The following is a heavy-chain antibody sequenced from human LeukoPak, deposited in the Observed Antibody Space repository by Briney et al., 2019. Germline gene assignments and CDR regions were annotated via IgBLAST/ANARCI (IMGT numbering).Heavy chain of an antibody. D-gene: IGHD3-10*01. CDR3: ARVSFYGSGDY. Sequence: KTSETLSLTCTVSGGSISSYYWSWIRQPPGKGLEWIGYIYYSGSTNYNPSLKSRVTISVDTSKNQFSLKLSSVTAADTAVYYCARVSFYGSGDYWGQGTLVTVSS. V-gene: IGHV4-59*01. CDR2: IYYSGST. CDR1: GGSISSYY. J-gene: IGHJ4*02.